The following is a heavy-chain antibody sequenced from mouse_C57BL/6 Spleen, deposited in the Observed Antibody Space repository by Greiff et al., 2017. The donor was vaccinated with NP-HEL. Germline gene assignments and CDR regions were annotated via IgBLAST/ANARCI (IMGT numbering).Heavy chain of an antibody. Sequence: QVQLQQPGTELVKPGASVKLSCKASGYTFTSYWMHWVKQRPGQGLEWIGNINPSNGGTNYNEKFKSKATLTVDKSSSTAYMQLSSLTSEDSAVYYCARSTVVASHWYFDVWGTGTTVTVSS. CDR1: GYTFTSYW. V-gene: IGHV1-53*01. J-gene: IGHJ1*03. D-gene: IGHD1-1*01. CDR3: ARSTVVASHWYFDV. CDR2: INPSNGGT.